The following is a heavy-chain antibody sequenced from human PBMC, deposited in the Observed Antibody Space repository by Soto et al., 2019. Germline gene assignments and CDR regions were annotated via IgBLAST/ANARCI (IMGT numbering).Heavy chain of an antibody. D-gene: IGHD3-22*01. CDR3: ARSNYYDSSGYYDY. Sequence: SETLSLTCTVSGGSISSYYWSWIRQPPGKGLEWIGYIYYSGSTNYNPSLKSRVTISVDTSKNQFSLKLSSVTAADTAVYYCARSNYYDSSGYYDYWGQGTLVTVSS. CDR2: IYYSGST. CDR1: GGSISSYY. V-gene: IGHV4-59*01. J-gene: IGHJ4*02.